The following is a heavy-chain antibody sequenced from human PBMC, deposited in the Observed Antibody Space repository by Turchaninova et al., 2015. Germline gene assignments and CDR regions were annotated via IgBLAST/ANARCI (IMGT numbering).Heavy chain of an antibody. CDR3: ASSQGPIIGSNTNTYYYYYYMDV. D-gene: IGHD3-3*01. CDR1: VGLFRRFL. V-gene: IGHV1-69*06. Sequence: QVTLVLSGTEVNNAGSSVKVYCTASVGLFRRFLLRLVGEASGKGLGWMGGIIPILGTANYAQKVQGRGTITADISTSTAYMELSSLGSEDTALYYCASSQGPIIGSNTNTYYYYYYMDVWGKGTTVTVSS. CDR2: IIPILGTA. J-gene: IGHJ6*03.